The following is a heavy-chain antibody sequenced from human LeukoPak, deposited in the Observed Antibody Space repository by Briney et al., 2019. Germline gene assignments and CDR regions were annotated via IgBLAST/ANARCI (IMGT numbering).Heavy chain of an antibody. CDR1: GFIFSSHG. CDR3: VQDWAWGAFAY. V-gene: IGHV3-23*01. Sequence: PGGSLRLSCAASGFIFSSHGMNWVHQAPGKGLEWVSGVSPSGDITYYADSVKGRFTISRDNSKNRVYLQMDSLRFEDAAVYYCVQDWAWGAFAYWGQGTLVTVSS. J-gene: IGHJ4*02. D-gene: IGHD7-27*01. CDR2: VSPSGDIT.